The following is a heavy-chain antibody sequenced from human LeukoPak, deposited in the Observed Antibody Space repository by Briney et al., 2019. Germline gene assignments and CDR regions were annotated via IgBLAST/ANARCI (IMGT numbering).Heavy chain of an antibody. CDR2: IRSKIYGGTP. CDR3: TRDQTPYY. Sequence: GGSLRLSCAASGFTFDDYGMSWVRQAPGKGLEWVGFIRSKIYGGTPEYAASVKGRFTISRDDSKGIAYLQMNSLKTEDTAVYYCTRDQTPYYWGQGTLVTVSS. CDR1: GFTFDDYG. V-gene: IGHV3-49*04. J-gene: IGHJ4*02.